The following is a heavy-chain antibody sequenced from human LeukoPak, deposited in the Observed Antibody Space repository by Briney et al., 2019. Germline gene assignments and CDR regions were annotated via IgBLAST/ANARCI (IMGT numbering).Heavy chain of an antibody. D-gene: IGHD6-19*01. Sequence: GASVKVSCTASGYTFTSCDINWVRQATGQGLEWMGWMNPNSGNTGYVQSSQGRITMTRDISIGTAYMELSNLTSEDTAIYYCTRGSSGRRDNWGQGTLVTVSA. CDR2: MNPNSGNT. J-gene: IGHJ4*02. V-gene: IGHV1-8*01. CDR1: GYTFTSCD. CDR3: TRGSSGRRDN.